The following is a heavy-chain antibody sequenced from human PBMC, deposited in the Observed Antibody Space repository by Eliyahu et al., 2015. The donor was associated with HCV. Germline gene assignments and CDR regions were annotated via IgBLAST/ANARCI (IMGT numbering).Heavy chain of an antibody. Sequence: EVQLLESGGGLVQPGGSLRLSCAASGLTFSSYAMGWVRQAPGKGLEWVSAISGSGGSTYYADSVKGRFTISRDNSKNTLYLQMNSLRAEDTAVYYCAKDGLYGDYFDYWGQGTLVTVSS. J-gene: IGHJ4*02. CDR2: ISGSGGST. V-gene: IGHV3-23*01. D-gene: IGHD4-17*01. CDR1: GLTFSSYA. CDR3: AKDGLYGDYFDY.